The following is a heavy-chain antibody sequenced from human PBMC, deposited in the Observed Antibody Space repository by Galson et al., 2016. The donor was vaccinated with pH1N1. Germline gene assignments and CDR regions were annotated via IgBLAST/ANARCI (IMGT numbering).Heavy chain of an antibody. Sequence: SLRLSCAASGFNFSTYGMHWVRQAPGKGLEWVAFIRFDDNNNYYADSVKGRFTISRDSSKNMLYLQMNSLRAEDTAVYYCAKDRAANYGDYWDYWGQGTLVTVSS. J-gene: IGHJ4*02. CDR2: IRFDDNNN. CDR3: AKDRAANYGDYWDY. CDR1: GFNFSTYG. D-gene: IGHD4-17*01. V-gene: IGHV3-30*02.